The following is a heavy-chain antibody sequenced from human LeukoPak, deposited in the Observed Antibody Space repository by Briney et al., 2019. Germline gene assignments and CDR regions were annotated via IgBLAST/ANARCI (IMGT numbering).Heavy chain of an antibody. Sequence: SETLSLTCAVYGVSFSGCYWSWIRQPPGKGLEWIGEINHSGSTNYNPSLKSRVTISVDTSKNQFSLKLSSVTAADTAVYYCARDRGYYDSSGSPRYNWFDPWGQGTLVTVSS. CDR1: GVSFSGCY. V-gene: IGHV4-34*01. CDR2: INHSGST. CDR3: ARDRGYYDSSGSPRYNWFDP. J-gene: IGHJ5*02. D-gene: IGHD3-22*01.